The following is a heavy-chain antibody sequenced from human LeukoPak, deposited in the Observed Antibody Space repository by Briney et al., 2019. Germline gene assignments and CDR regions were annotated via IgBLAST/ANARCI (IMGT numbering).Heavy chain of an antibody. CDR1: RFTFSNYA. V-gene: IGHV3-21*06. D-gene: IGHD4-11*01. CDR2: IRGGRSYT. Sequence: GGSLRLSCAASRFTFSNYAMNWVRQAPGKGLEWVSFIRGGRSYTDYADSVKGRFTISRDNAKNSLYLQMNSLRVEDTAVYYCAKAGEKQLTTQIIYYMDVWGKGTTVTVSS. J-gene: IGHJ6*03. CDR3: AKAGEKQLTTQIIYYMDV.